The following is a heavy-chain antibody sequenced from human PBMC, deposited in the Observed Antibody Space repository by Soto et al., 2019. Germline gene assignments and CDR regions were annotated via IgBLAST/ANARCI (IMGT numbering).Heavy chain of an antibody. CDR3: GASNRYYYYGMDV. D-gene: IGHD4-4*01. V-gene: IGHV3-7*03. J-gene: IGHJ6*02. CDR1: GFTFSSYW. Sequence: EVQLVESGGGLVQPGGSLRLSCAASGFTFSSYWMSWVRQAPGKGLEWVANIKQDGSEKYYVDSVKGRFTISRDNAKNSLYLQMNSLRAEDTAVYYCGASNRYYYYGMDVWGQGTTVTVSS. CDR2: IKQDGSEK.